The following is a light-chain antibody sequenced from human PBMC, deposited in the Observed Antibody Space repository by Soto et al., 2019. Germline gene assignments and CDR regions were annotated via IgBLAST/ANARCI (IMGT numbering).Light chain of an antibody. V-gene: IGKV1-39*01. CDR1: QSISSY. J-gene: IGKJ1*01. CDR3: QQSYSTPWT. CDR2: AAS. Sequence: IRVTQGPCAVPASVGDRVTITCRASQSISSYLNWYQQKPGKAPKLLIYAASSLQSGVPSRFSGSGSGTDFTLTISSLQPEDFATYYCQQSYSTPWTFGQGTVVDIK.